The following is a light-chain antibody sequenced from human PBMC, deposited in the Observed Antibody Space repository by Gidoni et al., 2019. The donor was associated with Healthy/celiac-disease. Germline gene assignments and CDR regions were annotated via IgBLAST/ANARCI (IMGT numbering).Light chain of an antibody. CDR2: GAS. Sequence: EIVMTQSPATLSVSPGERATLSCRASQSVSSNLPWYQQKPGQPPRLLIYGASTRATGIPARFSGSGSGTEFTLTISSLQSEDFAVYYCQQYNNWPPSTFGQGTKLEIK. CDR1: QSVSSN. V-gene: IGKV3-15*01. CDR3: QQYNNWPPST. J-gene: IGKJ2*01.